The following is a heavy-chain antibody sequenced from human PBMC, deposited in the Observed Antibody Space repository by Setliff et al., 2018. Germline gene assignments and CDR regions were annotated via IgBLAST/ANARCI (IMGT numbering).Heavy chain of an antibody. CDR3: TVYNTGSSKDHY. Sequence: PSETLSLTCTVSGGSISNYYWSWIRQPPGKGLEWIGYIYYSGSTYYNPSLKSRVTISVDTSKNQFSLKLSSVTAADTALYYCTVYNTGSSKDHYWGQGTPVTVSS. J-gene: IGHJ4*02. V-gene: IGHV4-59*03. CDR1: GGSISNYY. D-gene: IGHD2-8*02. CDR2: IYYSGST.